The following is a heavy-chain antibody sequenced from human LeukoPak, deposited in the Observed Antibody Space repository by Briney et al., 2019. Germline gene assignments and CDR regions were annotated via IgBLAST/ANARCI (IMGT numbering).Heavy chain of an antibody. CDR3: ARATIYGSGSLYD. D-gene: IGHD3-10*01. V-gene: IGHV3-7*01. J-gene: IGHJ4*02. Sequence: GGSLRLSCAASGFIFSRSGMHWVRQAPGKGLEWVANIKQDGSEKWYMDSVKGRFTISRDNAKNSLYLQMNSLRAEDTAVYYCARATIYGSGSLYDWGQGTLVTVSS. CDR1: GFIFSRSG. CDR2: IKQDGSEK.